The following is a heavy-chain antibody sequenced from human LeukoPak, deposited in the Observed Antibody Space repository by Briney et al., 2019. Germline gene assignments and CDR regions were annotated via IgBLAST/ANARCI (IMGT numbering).Heavy chain of an antibody. CDR2: IIPIFGTA. V-gene: IGHV1-69*05. CDR1: GGTFSSYA. D-gene: IGHD6-19*01. Sequence: SVRVSCKASGGTFSSYAISWVRQAPGQGLEWMGRIIPIFGTANYAQKFQGRVTITTDESTSTAYMELSSLRSEDTAVYYCARGIAVAGYYYYYMDVWGKGTTITVSS. CDR3: ARGIAVAGYYYYYMDV. J-gene: IGHJ6*03.